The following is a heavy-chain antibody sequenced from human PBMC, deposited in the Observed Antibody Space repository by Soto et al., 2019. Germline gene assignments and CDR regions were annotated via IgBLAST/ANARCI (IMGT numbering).Heavy chain of an antibody. Sequence: GGSLRLSCAASGFTFDDYAMHWVRQAPGKGLEWVSGISWNSGSIGYADSVKGRFTISRDNAKNSLYLQMNSLRAEDTALYYCAKGRGYSSSRRGYYFDYWGQGTLVTVS. D-gene: IGHD6-13*01. CDR1: GFTFDDYA. CDR3: AKGRGYSSSRRGYYFDY. V-gene: IGHV3-9*01. CDR2: ISWNSGSI. J-gene: IGHJ4*02.